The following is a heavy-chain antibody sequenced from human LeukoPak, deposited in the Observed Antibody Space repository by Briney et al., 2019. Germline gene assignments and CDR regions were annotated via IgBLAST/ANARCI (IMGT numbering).Heavy chain of an antibody. CDR2: VFYSGSS. CDR3: ARLVSLWFGESPNWFDP. J-gene: IGHJ5*02. D-gene: IGHD3-10*01. CDR1: GGSISSRDHY. Sequence: SETLSLTCAVYGGSISSRDHYWGWIRQPPAKGLEWIGNVFYSGSSYYNSSLQGRVTISVDTSKNQFSLKLRSVTAADTAVYYCARLVSLWFGESPNWFDPWGRGTLVTVSS. V-gene: IGHV4-39*01.